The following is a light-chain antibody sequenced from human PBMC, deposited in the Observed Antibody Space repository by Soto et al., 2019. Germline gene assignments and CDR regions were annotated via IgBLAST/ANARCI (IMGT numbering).Light chain of an antibody. J-gene: IGKJ4*01. V-gene: IGKV3-20*01. CDR3: QHQGISPPLT. Sequence: EFVLTQSPGTLSLSPGERATLSCRASQSVSSTFLAWYQQKPGQPPRLLIYGASTRGTGIPDRFSDSGSGTDFAVTISRLEPEDFAVYYCQHQGISPPLTFGGGPKVEIK. CDR2: GAS. CDR1: QSVSSTF.